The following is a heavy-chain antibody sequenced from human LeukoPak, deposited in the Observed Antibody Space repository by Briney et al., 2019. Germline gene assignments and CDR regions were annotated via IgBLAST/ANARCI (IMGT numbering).Heavy chain of an antibody. CDR2: IKQDGSEK. D-gene: IGHD1-26*01. V-gene: IGHV3-7*01. Sequence: PGGSLRLSCAASGFTFSSYWMSWVRQAPGKGLEWVANIKQDGSEKYYVDSVKGRFTISRDNAKNSLYLQMNSLRAEDTAVYYCAKTLVIVGATGGVDYWGQGTLVTVSS. J-gene: IGHJ4*02. CDR3: AKTLVIVGATGGVDY. CDR1: GFTFSSYW.